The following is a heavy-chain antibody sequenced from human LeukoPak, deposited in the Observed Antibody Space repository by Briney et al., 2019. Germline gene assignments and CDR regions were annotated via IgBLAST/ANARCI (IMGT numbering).Heavy chain of an antibody. CDR1: GYTFTSYY. CDR3: ARDLSHRTKRPTVVTDY. J-gene: IGHJ4*02. V-gene: IGHV1-46*01. Sequence: ASVKVSCKASGYTFTSYYMHWVRQAHGQGLEWMGIINPSGGSTSYAQKFQGRVTMTRDTSTSTVYMELSSLRSEDTAVYYCARDLSHRTKRPTVVTDYWGQGTLVTVSS. CDR2: INPSGGST. D-gene: IGHD4-23*01.